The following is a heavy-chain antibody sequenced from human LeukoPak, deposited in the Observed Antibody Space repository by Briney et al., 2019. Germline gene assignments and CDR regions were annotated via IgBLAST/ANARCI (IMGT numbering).Heavy chain of an antibody. J-gene: IGHJ6*02. CDR1: GGTFSSYA. D-gene: IGHD2-2*01. V-gene: IGHV1-18*01. CDR3: ARDCSSTSCRYGLDV. Sequence: ASVTVSCKASGGTFSSYAISWVRQAPGQGLEWMGWINPSSRNTYYTQKLQGRVTVTTDTSTSTAYMELRSLRSDDTAVYYCARDCSSTSCRYGLDVWGQGTTVTVSS. CDR2: INPSSRNT.